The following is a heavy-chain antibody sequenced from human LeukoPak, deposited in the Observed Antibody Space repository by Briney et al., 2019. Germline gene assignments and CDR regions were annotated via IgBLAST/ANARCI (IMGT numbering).Heavy chain of an antibody. CDR1: GASISSYY. CDR3: AAFRQWLVILDY. D-gene: IGHD6-19*01. Sequence: SETLSLTCTVSGASISSYYWSWIRQPPGKGLEWIGYVYYRGSTNYSPSLKSRVSISVDTSKNQFSLNLSSVTAADTAVYYCAAFRQWLVILDYWGQGTLVTVS. V-gene: IGHV4-59*08. CDR2: VYYRGST. J-gene: IGHJ4*02.